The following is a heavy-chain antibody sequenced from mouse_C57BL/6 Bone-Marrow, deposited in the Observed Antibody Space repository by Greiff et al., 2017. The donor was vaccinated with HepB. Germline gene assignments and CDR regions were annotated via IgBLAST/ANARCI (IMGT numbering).Heavy chain of an antibody. CDR3: VGTTVVAPDY. J-gene: IGHJ2*01. D-gene: IGHD1-1*01. V-gene: IGHV1-82*01. CDR1: GYAFSSSW. CDR2: IYPGDGDT. Sequence: QVQLQQSGPELVKPGASVKISCKASGYAFSSSWMNWVKQRPGKGLEWIGRIYPGDGDTNYNGKFKGKATLTADKSSSTAYMQLSSLTSEDSAVYFCVGTTVVAPDYWGQGTTLTVSS.